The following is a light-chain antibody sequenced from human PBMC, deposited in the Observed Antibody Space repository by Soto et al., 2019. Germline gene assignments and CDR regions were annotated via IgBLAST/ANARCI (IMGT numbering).Light chain of an antibody. Sequence: QSALTQPASVSGSPGQSITISCTGTSSDVGGYKYVSWYQQHPGKAPKLMIYEVSNRPSGVSHRFSGSKSGNTASLTISGLQAEDEADYYCSSYTTANTYDFGTGTKLTVL. CDR3: SSYTTANTYD. CDR1: SSDVGGYKY. V-gene: IGLV2-14*01. CDR2: EVS. J-gene: IGLJ1*01.